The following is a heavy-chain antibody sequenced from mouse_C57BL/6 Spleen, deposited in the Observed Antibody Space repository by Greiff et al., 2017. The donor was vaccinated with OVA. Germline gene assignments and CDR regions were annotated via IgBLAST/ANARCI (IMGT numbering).Heavy chain of an antibody. Sequence: EVMLVESGGGLVQPGGSMKLSCVASGFTFSNYWMNWVRQSPEKGLEWVAQIRLKSDNYATPYAESVKGRFTISRDDYKRSVYLQMNNLRAEDTGSYYCTESSLYDWGKGTTLTVSS. V-gene: IGHV6-3*01. D-gene: IGHD1-1*01. J-gene: IGHJ2*01. CDR2: IRLKSDNYAT. CDR3: TESSLYD. CDR1: GFTFSNYW.